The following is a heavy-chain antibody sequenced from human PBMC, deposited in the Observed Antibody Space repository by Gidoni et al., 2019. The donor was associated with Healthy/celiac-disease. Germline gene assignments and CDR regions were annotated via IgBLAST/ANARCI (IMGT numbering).Heavy chain of an antibody. CDR2: IFSNDEK. V-gene: IGHV2-26*01. J-gene: IGHJ4*02. CDR3: AQTYYYESSGYYPRFDY. Sequence: QVTLKQSGPVLVKPTETITLTCTVSGFSLSNARMGVSWIRQPPGKALEWLAHIFSNDEKSYSTSLKSRLTISKDTSKSQVVLTMTHMDPVDTATYYCAQTYYYESSGYYPRFDYWGQGTLVTVSS. D-gene: IGHD3-22*01. CDR1: GFSLSNARMG.